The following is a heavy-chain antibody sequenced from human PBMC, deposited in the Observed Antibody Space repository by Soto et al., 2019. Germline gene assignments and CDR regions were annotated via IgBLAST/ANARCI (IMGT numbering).Heavy chain of an antibody. D-gene: IGHD3-10*01. CDR1: GYTFTSYG. CDR3: AINMVRGVEAFDI. J-gene: IGHJ3*02. Sequence: QVQLVQSGTEVKKPGASVKVSCKASGYTFTSYGISWVRQAPGQGLEWMGWINAYNGNTNYAQKLQGRVTMTTDTATSTAYMEPRSLRSDDTAVYYCAINMVRGVEAFDIWGQGTMVTVSS. V-gene: IGHV1-18*01. CDR2: INAYNGNT.